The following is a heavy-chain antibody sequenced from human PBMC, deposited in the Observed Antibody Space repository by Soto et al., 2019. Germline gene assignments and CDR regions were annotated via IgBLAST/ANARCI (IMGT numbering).Heavy chain of an antibody. J-gene: IGHJ3*02. CDR3: ARGGGVGVAGSAAFDM. CDR1: GYPVTAYY. CDR2: INPATGAA. Sequence: QLHLVQSGAVVKKPGASVTVSCSASGYPVTAYYMHWVRQAPGRGLEWMGGINPATGAAKYTQTFPGRVTMTRGPSTRTVFMELSGLTSEDTAVFYCARGGGVGVAGSAAFDMWGQGTLVTVSS. V-gene: IGHV1-2*02. D-gene: IGHD3-3*01.